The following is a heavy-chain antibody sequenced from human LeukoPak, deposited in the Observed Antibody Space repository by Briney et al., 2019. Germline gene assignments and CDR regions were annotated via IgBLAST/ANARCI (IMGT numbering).Heavy chain of an antibody. V-gene: IGHV3-30*02. J-gene: IGHJ4*02. CDR1: GFTFSSYG. Sequence: PGGSLRLAWAASGFTFSSYGRHWVRQAPGKGREWVAFIRKEGSNKYYADYVEGRFTIARDNSKNTLYLQMNSLRAEDTAVYYCAKDAAVADYYFDYWGQGTLVTVSS. D-gene: IGHD6-19*01. CDR3: AKDAAVADYYFDY. CDR2: IRKEGSNK.